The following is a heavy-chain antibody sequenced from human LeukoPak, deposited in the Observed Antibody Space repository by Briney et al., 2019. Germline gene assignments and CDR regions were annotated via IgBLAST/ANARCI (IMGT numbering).Heavy chain of an antibody. D-gene: IGHD5-18*01. CDR1: GGSISSYY. CDR3: ASSHTAMVTGVY. Sequence: SETLSLTCTVSGGSISSYYWSWIRQPPGKGLEWIGYIYYSGSTNYNPSLKSRVTISVDTSKNQFSLKLSSVTAADTAVYYCASSHTAMVTGVYWGQGTLVTVSS. V-gene: IGHV4-59*01. CDR2: IYYSGST. J-gene: IGHJ4*02.